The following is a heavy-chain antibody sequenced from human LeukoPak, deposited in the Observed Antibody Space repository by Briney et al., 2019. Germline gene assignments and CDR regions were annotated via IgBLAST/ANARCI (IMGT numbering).Heavy chain of an antibody. CDR2: IAGSSGYI. CDR1: GFTFSSYT. V-gene: IGHV3-21*01. Sequence: GGSLRLSCAASGFTFSSYTMNWVRQAPGKGLEWVSSIAGSSGYISYADSVKGRFTISRDNVKNSLYLQMNSLRAEDTAVYYCARDRGTVSGSYVDAFDIWGQGTMVTVSS. J-gene: IGHJ3*02. D-gene: IGHD3-16*01. CDR3: ARDRGTVSGSYVDAFDI.